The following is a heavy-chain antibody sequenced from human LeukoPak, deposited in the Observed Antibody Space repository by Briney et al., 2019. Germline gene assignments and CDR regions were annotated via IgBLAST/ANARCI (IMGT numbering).Heavy chain of an antibody. CDR2: IYSGGNT. CDR1: GFTVSSNY. CDR3: ARDTNGDSDY. J-gene: IGHJ4*02. Sequence: GGSLRLSCAASGFTVSSNYMTWVRQAPGKGLEWVSVIYSGGNTYYADSVEGRFTISRDKSKNTVYLQMNSLRAEDTAVYYCARDTNGDSDYWGQGTLVTVSS. V-gene: IGHV3-53*01. D-gene: IGHD4-17*01.